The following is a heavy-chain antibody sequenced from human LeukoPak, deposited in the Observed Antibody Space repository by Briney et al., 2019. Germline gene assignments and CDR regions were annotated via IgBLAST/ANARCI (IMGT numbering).Heavy chain of an antibody. CDR3: VSTQTDYGGYDY. CDR1: GGSISSGGYY. V-gene: IGHV4-31*03. J-gene: IGHJ4*02. D-gene: IGHD4-23*01. Sequence: PSETLSLTCTVSGGSISSGGYYWSWIRQHPGKGLEWIGYIYYSGSTYYNPSLKSRVTISVDTSKNQFSLKLSSVTAADTAVYYCVSTQTDYGGYDYWGQGTLVTVSS. CDR2: IYYSGST.